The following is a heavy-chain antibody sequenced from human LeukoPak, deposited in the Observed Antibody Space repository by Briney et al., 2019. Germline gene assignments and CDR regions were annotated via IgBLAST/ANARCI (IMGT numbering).Heavy chain of an antibody. V-gene: IGHV3-48*02. CDR1: GGSLSSHY. J-gene: IGHJ4*02. CDR2: ISISSTII. Sequence: ETLSLTCIVSGGSLSSHYWSWLRQPPGKGLEWVSYISISSTIINYADSVKGRFTISRDNAKNSLYLQMNSLRDEDTAVYYCARVMYGGISYSVDYWGQGTLVTVSS. CDR3: ARVMYGGISYSVDY. D-gene: IGHD1-26*01.